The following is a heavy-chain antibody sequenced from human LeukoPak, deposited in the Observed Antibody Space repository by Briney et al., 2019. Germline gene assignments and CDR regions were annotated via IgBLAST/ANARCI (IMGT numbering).Heavy chain of an antibody. CDR1: GFTFSSYG. J-gene: IGHJ4*02. CDR2: ISYDGSNK. V-gene: IGHV3-30*18. Sequence: PGGSLRLSCAASGFTFSSYGMHWVRQAPGKGLEWVAVISYDGSNKYYADSVKGRFTISRDNSKNTLYLQMNSLRAEDTAVYYCAKVGGGWSHYFDYWGQGTLVTVSS. CDR3: AKVGGGWSHYFDY. D-gene: IGHD3-16*01.